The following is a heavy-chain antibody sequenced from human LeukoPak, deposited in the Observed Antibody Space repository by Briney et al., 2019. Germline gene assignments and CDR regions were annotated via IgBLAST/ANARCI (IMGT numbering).Heavy chain of an antibody. CDR1: DGSITNDHYY. Sequence: PSETLSLTCAVSDGSITNDHYYWGWNRQPPGKGLEWVATIYDCATTYSNPSLKSRVTISVDRSKNQFSLKVNSVTDADTAVYYCARHSYDFWSGYDYWGQGTLVTVSS. CDR2: IYDCATT. J-gene: IGHJ4*02. D-gene: IGHD3-3*01. CDR3: ARHSYDFWSGYDY. V-gene: IGHV4-39*01.